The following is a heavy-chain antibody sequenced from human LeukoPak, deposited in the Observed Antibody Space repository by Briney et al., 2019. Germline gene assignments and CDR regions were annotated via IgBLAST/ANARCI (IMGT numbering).Heavy chain of an antibody. CDR1: GFTFTNAW. V-gene: IGHV3-15*01. Sequence: GGSLRLSCAASGFTFTNAWMTWVRQAPGKGLEWVGRIKSKGDGETTDYAAPVKGRFSMSRDDSTATMYLQMYSLEAEDTAVYYCTTDLGHTMIRGVVYWGQGALVTVSS. J-gene: IGHJ4*02. CDR2: IKSKGDGETT. D-gene: IGHD3-10*01. CDR3: TTDLGHTMIRGVVY.